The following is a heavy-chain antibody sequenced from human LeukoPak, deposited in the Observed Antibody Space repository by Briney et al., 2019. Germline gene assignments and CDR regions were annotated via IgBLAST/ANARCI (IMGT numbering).Heavy chain of an antibody. CDR1: GFTFSNYA. D-gene: IGHD3-9*01. CDR3: AREPTGHFDY. CDR2: ISGNGGST. J-gene: IGHJ4*02. Sequence: GGSLRLSCAAPGFTFSNYAMSWVRQTPGKGLEWVSAISGNGGSTYYADSVKGRVTISRDNSKSTLYLQMNSLRAEDTAVYYCAREPTGHFDYWGQGTLVTVSS. V-gene: IGHV3-23*01.